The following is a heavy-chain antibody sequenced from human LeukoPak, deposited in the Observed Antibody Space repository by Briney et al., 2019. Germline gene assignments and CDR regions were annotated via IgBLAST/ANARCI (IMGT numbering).Heavy chain of an antibody. CDR3: AREDVAYCGGDCYYDY. CDR2: IYTGDSDT. Sequence: GESLKISCQGSADSFTGYWIAWVRQMPGKGLEWMGTIYTGDSDTRYSPSFQGQVTMSADKSISTAYLQWSSLKASDAAMYYCAREDVAYCGGDCYYDYWGQGTLVTVSS. J-gene: IGHJ4*02. CDR1: ADSFTGYW. D-gene: IGHD2-21*02. V-gene: IGHV5-51*01.